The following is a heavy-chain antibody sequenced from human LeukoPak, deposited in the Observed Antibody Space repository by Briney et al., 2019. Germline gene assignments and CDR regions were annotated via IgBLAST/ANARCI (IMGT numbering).Heavy chain of an antibody. CDR3: ARQRAAAGALPRNNWFDP. CDR2: IYTSGST. J-gene: IGHJ5*02. V-gene: IGHV4-30-2*03. Sequence: PSETLSLTCAVSGGSISSGGYSWSWIRQPPGKGLEWIGRIYTSGSTNYNPSLKSRVAISVDTSKNQFSLKLSSVTAADTAVYYCARQRAAAGALPRNNWFDPWGQGTLVTVSS. CDR1: GGSISSGGYS. D-gene: IGHD6-13*01.